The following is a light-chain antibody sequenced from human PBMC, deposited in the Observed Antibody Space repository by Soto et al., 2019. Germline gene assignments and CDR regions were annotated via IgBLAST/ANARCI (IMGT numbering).Light chain of an antibody. CDR3: QQYDNLPRK. J-gene: IGKJ1*01. CDR1: QDISNY. V-gene: IGKV1-33*01. CDR2: DAS. Sequence: DIQMTQSPSSLSASVGDGVTITCRASQDISNYLNWYQQKPGKAPKLLIYDASNLETGVPSRFSGSGSGTDFTFTISSLQPEDIATYYCQQYDNLPRKFGQGTKVDIK.